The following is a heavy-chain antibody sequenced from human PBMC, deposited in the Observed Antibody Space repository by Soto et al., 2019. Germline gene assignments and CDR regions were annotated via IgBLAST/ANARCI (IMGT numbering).Heavy chain of an antibody. CDR3: ARVQLRTTPTNYYYYGMDV. V-gene: IGHV4-59*01. CDR2: IYYSGST. D-gene: IGHD1-1*01. CDR1: GGSISSYY. Sequence: SETLSLTCTVSGGSISSYYWSWIRQPPGKGLEWIGYIYYSGSTNYHPSLKSRVTISVDTSKNQFSLKLSSVTAADTAVYYCARVQLRTTPTNYYYYGMDVWGQGTTVTVSS. J-gene: IGHJ6*02.